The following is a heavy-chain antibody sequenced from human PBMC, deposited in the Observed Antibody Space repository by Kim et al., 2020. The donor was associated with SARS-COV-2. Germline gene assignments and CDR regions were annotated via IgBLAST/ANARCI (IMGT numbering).Heavy chain of an antibody. CDR3: ARAYYDSSGYSNYYYYGMDV. J-gene: IGHJ6*02. D-gene: IGHD3-22*01. CDR2: INAGNGNT. Sequence: ASVKVSCKASGYTFTSYAMHWVRQAPGQRLEWMGWINAGNGNTKYSQKFQGRVTITRDTSASTAYMELSSLRSEDTAVYYCARAYYDSSGYSNYYYYGMDVWGQGTTVTVSS. CDR1: GYTFTSYA. V-gene: IGHV1-3*01.